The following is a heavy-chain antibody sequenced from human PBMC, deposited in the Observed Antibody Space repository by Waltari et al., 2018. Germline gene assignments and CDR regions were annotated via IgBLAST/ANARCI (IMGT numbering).Heavy chain of an antibody. Sequence: EVQLVESGGGLVQPGRSLRLSCAASGFTFDDYAMHWVRQAPGKGREWVSGISWNSGSIGYADSVKCRVTISRDNAKNSLYLQMNSLRAEDTALYYCAKDNWLSTRYFDYWGQGTLVTVSS. D-gene: IGHD3-9*01. J-gene: IGHJ4*02. V-gene: IGHV3-9*01. CDR2: ISWNSGSI. CDR3: AKDNWLSTRYFDY. CDR1: GFTFDDYA.